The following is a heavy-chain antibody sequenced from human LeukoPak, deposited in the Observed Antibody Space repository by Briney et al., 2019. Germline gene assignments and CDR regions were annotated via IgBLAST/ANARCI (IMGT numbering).Heavy chain of an antibody. V-gene: IGHV4-61*01. CDR1: GGSVSSGSYY. D-gene: IGHD6-19*01. CDR3: ARHGSSGWDFDY. Sequence: NPSETLSLTCTVSGGSVSSGSYYWSWIRQPPGRGLEWIVYSGSTTYNPSLKSRVTTSVDTSKNQFSLKLNSVTAADTAVYYCARHGSSGWDFDYWGQGTLVTVSS. CDR2: SGST. J-gene: IGHJ4*02.